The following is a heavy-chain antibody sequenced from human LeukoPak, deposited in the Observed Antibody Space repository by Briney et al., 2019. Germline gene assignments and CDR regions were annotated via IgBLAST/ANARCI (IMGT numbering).Heavy chain of an antibody. CDR3: AKEGRITMVRGVIITGGFDY. Sequence: GGSLRLSCAASGFTFSSYGMHWVRQAPGKGLEWVAVISYDASNKYYADSVKGRFTISRYNSKNTLYLQMNSLRAEDTAVYYCAKEGRITMVRGVIITGGFDYWGQGTLVTVSS. CDR1: GFTFSSYG. V-gene: IGHV3-30*18. CDR2: ISYDASNK. J-gene: IGHJ4*02. D-gene: IGHD3-10*01.